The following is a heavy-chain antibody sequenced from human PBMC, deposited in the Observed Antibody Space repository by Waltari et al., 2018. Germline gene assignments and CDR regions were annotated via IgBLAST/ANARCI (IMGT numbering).Heavy chain of an antibody. Sequence: QLQLQESGPGLVKPSETLSLTCTVSGGSISSSSYYWGWIRKPPGKGLEWIGSIYYSGSTYYNPSIKSRVTISVDTSKNQFSLKLSSVTAADTAVYYCARSGGSGYYYVVPFDYWGQGTLVTVSS. CDR1: GGSISSSSYY. J-gene: IGHJ4*02. CDR2: IYYSGST. V-gene: IGHV4-39*01. CDR3: ARSGGSGYYYVVPFDY. D-gene: IGHD3-22*01.